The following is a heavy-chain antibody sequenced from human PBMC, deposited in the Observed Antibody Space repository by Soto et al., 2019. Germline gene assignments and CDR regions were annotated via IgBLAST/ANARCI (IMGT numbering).Heavy chain of an antibody. V-gene: IGHV1-18*01. Sequence: QVQLGQSGAEVKKPGASVKVSCKASGYTFTSYGISWVRQAPGQGLEWMGWISAYNGNTNYAQKLQGRVTMTTDTSTSTAYMELGRLRSDDTAVYYCARGPPTMASAGREDYWGQGTLVTVSS. D-gene: IGHD6-13*01. CDR3: ARGPPTMASAGREDY. CDR1: GYTFTSYG. CDR2: ISAYNGNT. J-gene: IGHJ4*02.